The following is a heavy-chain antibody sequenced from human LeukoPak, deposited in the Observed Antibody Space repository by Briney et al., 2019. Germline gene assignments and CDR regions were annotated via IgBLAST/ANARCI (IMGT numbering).Heavy chain of an antibody. CDR1: GGSFSGYY. CDR3: ARGEWELLDY. J-gene: IGHJ4*02. Sequence: PSETLSLTCAVYGGSFSGYYWSWIRQPPGKGLEWIGEINHSGSTNYNPPLKSRVTISVDTSKNQFSLKLSSVTAADTAVYYCARGEWELLDYWGQGTLVTVSS. V-gene: IGHV4-34*01. CDR2: INHSGST. D-gene: IGHD1-26*01.